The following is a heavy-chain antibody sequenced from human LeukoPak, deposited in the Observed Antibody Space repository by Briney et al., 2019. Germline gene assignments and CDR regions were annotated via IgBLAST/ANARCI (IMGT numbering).Heavy chain of an antibody. J-gene: IGHJ3*02. CDR3: ARGQSTVAMIDDAFDI. D-gene: IGHD2-15*01. CDR1: GFTFSDYG. V-gene: IGHV3-66*02. Sequence: GGSLRLSCVDSGFTFSDYGMNWVRQAPGKGLEWVSVIYSGGSTYYAGSVKGRFTISRDNSKNTLYLQMNSLRAEDTAVYYCARGQSTVAMIDDAFDIWGQGTMVTVSS. CDR2: IYSGGST.